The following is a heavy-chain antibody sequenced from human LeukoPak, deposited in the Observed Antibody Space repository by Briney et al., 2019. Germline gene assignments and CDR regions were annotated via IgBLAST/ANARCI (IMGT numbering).Heavy chain of an antibody. CDR2: IIPIFGTA. Sequence: ASVKVSCKASGGTFSSYAISWVRQAPGQGLEWMGGIIPIFGTANYAQKFQGRVTITTDESTSTAYMELRSLRSDDTAVYYCARSGYGSGSYEFDYWGQGTLVTVSS. J-gene: IGHJ4*02. CDR3: ARSGYGSGSYEFDY. CDR1: GGTFSSYA. V-gene: IGHV1-69*05. D-gene: IGHD3-10*01.